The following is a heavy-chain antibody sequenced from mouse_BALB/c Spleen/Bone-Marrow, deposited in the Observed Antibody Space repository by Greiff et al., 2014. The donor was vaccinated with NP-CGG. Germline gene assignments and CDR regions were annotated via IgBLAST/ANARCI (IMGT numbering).Heavy chain of an antibody. CDR2: IYPSDSYT. J-gene: IGHJ4*01. D-gene: IGHD2-1*01. Sequence: VQLQQSGAELVRPGASVKLSCKASGYTFTSYWINWVKQRPGQGLEWIGNIYPSDSYTNYNQKFKDKATLTVDKSSSTAYMQLSSPTSEDSAVYFCTRAGNYGNYYAMDYWGQGTSVTVFS. CDR3: TRAGNYGNYYAMDY. V-gene: IGHV1-69*02. CDR1: GYTFTSYW.